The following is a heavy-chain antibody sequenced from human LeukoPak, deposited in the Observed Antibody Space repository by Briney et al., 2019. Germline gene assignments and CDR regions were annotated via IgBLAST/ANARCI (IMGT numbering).Heavy chain of an antibody. V-gene: IGHV3-9*01. J-gene: IGHJ4*02. Sequence: GRSLRLSCAASGFTFDDYAMHWVRQAPGKGLEWVSGISWNSGSIGYADSVKGRFTISRDNAKNTLYLQMNSLRAEDTAVYYCARGERIFGVVIIVYWGQGTLVTVSS. CDR2: ISWNSGSI. CDR1: GFTFDDYA. CDR3: ARGERIFGVVIIVY. D-gene: IGHD3-3*01.